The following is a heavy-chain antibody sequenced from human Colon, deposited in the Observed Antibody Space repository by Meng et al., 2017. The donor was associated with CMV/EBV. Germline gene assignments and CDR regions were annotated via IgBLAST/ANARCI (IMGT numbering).Heavy chain of an antibody. V-gene: IGHV3-30*04. Sequence: GGSLRLSCAPSGFIFSNYPIHWVRQAPGKGLEWVAVISFDGGDTYYADSVKGRFTISRDNSKNTLFLQMNSLRAEDTAVYYCARDRSDVYRYLDSWGQGTLVTVSS. CDR3: ARDRSDVYRYLDS. CDR1: GFIFSNYP. CDR2: ISFDGGDT. J-gene: IGHJ5*01. D-gene: IGHD5-24*01.